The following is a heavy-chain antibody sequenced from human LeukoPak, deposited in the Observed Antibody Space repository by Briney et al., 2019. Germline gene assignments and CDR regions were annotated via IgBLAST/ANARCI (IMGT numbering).Heavy chain of an antibody. CDR2: ISGSGGST. D-gene: IGHD3-3*01. CDR1: GFTFSSYA. J-gene: IGHJ3*02. V-gene: IGHV3-23*01. Sequence: PGGSLRLSCAASGFTFSSYAMSWVRQAPGKGLEGVSAISGSGGSTYYADSVKGRFTISRDNSKNTLYLQMNSLRAEDTAVYYCAKDSTYYDFWSGYYGTDAFDIWGQGTMVTVSS. CDR3: AKDSTYYDFWSGYYGTDAFDI.